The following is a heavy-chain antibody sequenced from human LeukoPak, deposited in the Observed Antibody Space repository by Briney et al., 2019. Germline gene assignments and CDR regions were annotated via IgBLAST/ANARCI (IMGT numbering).Heavy chain of an antibody. CDR3: AKDREAVAGEIHY. J-gene: IGHJ4*02. Sequence: HPGGSLRLSCAASGFTFEDYAMHWVRQAPGKGLEWVSRISWNSGSIGYADSVKGRFTISRDNAKNSLYLQMNSLRAEDMALYYCAKDREAVAGEIHYWGQGTLVTVSS. D-gene: IGHD6-19*01. CDR1: GFTFEDYA. CDR2: ISWNSGSI. V-gene: IGHV3-9*03.